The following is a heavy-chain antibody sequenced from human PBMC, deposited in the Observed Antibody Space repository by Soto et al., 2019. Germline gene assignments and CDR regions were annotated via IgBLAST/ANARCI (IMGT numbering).Heavy chain of an antibody. CDR3: ARSLRRGPPSDY. Sequence: PSETLCVTCSVAGGSISSGGCSCSWIRQPPGKGLEWIGSIYHSGSTYYNPSLKSRVTISVDRSKNQFSLNLSSVTAADTAVYYCARSLRRGPPSDYRGQGTLVTVSS. J-gene: IGHJ4*02. CDR2: IYHSGST. V-gene: IGHV4-30-2*01. D-gene: IGHD3-10*01. CDR1: GGSISSGGCS.